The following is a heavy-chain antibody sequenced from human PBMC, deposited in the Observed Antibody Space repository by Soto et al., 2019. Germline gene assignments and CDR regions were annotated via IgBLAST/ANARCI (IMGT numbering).Heavy chain of an antibody. D-gene: IGHD3-10*01. CDR1: GFTFSSYS. CDR2: ISGSSSTI. CDR3: ARANYYGSPGDFDY. J-gene: IGHJ4*02. Sequence: EVQLVESGGGLVKPGGSLRLSCAASGFTFSSYSMNWVRQAPGKGLEWVSYISGSSSTIYYADSVKGRFTISRDNAKNSLYLQMNSLRAEDTAVYYCARANYYGSPGDFDYWGQGTLVTVSS. V-gene: IGHV3-48*01.